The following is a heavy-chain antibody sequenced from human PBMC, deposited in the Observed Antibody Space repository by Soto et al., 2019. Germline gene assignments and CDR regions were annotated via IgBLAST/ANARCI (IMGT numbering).Heavy chain of an antibody. D-gene: IGHD3-22*01. CDR1: GGSISSGGFY. CDR2: IYSNGNS. V-gene: IGHV4-31*03. J-gene: IGHJ4*02. Sequence: QVQLQESGPGLVKPSQTLSLTCTVSGGSISSGGFYWSWIRQLPGKGLEWIGFIYSNGNSYYNPSLKSRVNISPDTSKNKFPLKISSVTVADTAVYYCARDGRTSGYYRDFWGQGTLVTVS. CDR3: ARDGRTSGYYRDF.